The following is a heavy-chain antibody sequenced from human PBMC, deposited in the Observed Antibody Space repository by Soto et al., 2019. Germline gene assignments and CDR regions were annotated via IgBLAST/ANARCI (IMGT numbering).Heavy chain of an antibody. Sequence: QVQLQESGPGLVKPSQTLSLTCTVSCGSISSGGYYWSWIRQHPGKGLEWIGYIYYSGSTYYNPSLKGRFTLSVDTPKIQYSLKLSSVTAADTAGYYCARVGSSWLFDYWGQGSLVTVSS. J-gene: IGHJ4*02. CDR3: ARVGSSWLFDY. V-gene: IGHV4-31*03. CDR2: IYYSGST. D-gene: IGHD6-13*01. CDR1: CGSISSGGYY.